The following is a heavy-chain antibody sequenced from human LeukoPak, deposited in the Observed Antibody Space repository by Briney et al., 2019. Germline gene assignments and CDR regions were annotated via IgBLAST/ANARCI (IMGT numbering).Heavy chain of an antibody. CDR1: GGSFSGYY. CDR2: INHSGST. CDR3: AGGGTYYYDSSGYD. V-gene: IGHV4-34*01. D-gene: IGHD3-22*01. Sequence: SETLSLTCAVYGGSFSGYYWSWIRQPPGKGLEWIGEINHSGSTNYNPSLKSRVTISVDTSKNQFSLKLSSVTAADRAVYYCAGGGTYYYDSSGYDWGQGTLVTVSS. J-gene: IGHJ4*02.